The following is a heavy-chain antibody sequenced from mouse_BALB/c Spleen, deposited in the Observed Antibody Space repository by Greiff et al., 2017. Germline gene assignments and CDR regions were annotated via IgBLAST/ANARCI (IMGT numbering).Heavy chain of an antibody. J-gene: IGHJ3*01. CDR3: ARERYYGSSDY. V-gene: IGHV1S29*02. CDR1: GYTFTDYN. CDR2: IYPYNGGT. Sequence: EVKLMESGPELVKPGASVKISCKASGYTFTDYNMHWVKQSHGKSLEWIGYIYPYNGGTGYNQKFKSKATLTVDNSSSTAYMELRSLTSEDSAVYYCARERYYGSSDYWGQGTLVTVSA. D-gene: IGHD1-1*01.